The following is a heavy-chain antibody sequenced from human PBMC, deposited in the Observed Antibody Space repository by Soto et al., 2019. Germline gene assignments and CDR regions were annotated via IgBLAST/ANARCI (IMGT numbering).Heavy chain of an antibody. D-gene: IGHD5-12*01. V-gene: IGHV4-39*01. CDR2: IYYSGNT. J-gene: IGHJ5*02. CDR3: AGLGFSRYRVGDNWFDP. Sequence: SETLSLTCTVSGGSIRSNSYYWGWIRQPPGKGLEWIGNIYYSGNTYYNPSLKSRVTISVDTSKNQFSLKLRSVTAADTAVYYCAGLGFSRYRVGDNWFDPWGQGTLVTVSS. CDR1: GGSIRSNSYY.